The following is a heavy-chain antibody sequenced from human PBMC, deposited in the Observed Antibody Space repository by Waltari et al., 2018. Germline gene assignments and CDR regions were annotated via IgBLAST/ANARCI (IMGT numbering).Heavy chain of an antibody. Sequence: QVQLVHSGAAVKKPGASVKISCKTSESTFASSYVHWVRQAPGQGLEWMGIINPSGGSTIYAQRFQGRVTMTRDTSTSTVYMELSSLKSEDTAVYYCATDTGALWMDVWGQGTTVTVSS. CDR1: ESTFASSY. D-gene: IGHD2-21*01. CDR2: INPSGGST. J-gene: IGHJ6*02. CDR3: ATDTGALWMDV. V-gene: IGHV1-46*01.